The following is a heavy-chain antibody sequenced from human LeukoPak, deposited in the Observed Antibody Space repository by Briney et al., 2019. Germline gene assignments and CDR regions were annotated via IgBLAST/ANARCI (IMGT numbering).Heavy chain of an antibody. CDR1: GDSISSNSAD. CDR2: TYYRTKWYY. Sequence: SQTLSLTCAISGDSISSNSADWNWIRQSPSRGLEWLGRTYYRTKWYYDYAESVKSRMTINPNTSKNQFSLQLSSVTPEDTAVYFCARGNSGMAVALFHYWGQGTLVTVSS. V-gene: IGHV6-1*01. CDR3: ARGNSGMAVALFHY. D-gene: IGHD6-19*01. J-gene: IGHJ4*02.